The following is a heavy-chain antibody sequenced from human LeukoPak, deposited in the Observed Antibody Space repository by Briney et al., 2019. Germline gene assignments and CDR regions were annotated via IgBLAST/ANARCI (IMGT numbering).Heavy chain of an antibody. V-gene: IGHV3-21*01. CDR3: AGEDGSGSYYPVDY. J-gene: IGHJ4*02. Sequence: GGSLRLSCAASGFTFSSYSMNWVRQAPGKGLEWVSSISSSSSYIYYADSVKGRFTISRDNAKNSLYLQMNSLRAEDTAVYYCAGEDGSGSYYPVDYWGQGTLVTVSS. CDR1: GFTFSSYS. D-gene: IGHD3-10*01. CDR2: ISSSSSYI.